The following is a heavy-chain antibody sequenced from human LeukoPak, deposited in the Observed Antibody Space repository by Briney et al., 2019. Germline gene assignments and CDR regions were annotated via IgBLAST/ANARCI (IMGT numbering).Heavy chain of an antibody. D-gene: IGHD1-26*01. CDR3: ARAKYSGSYPYYYDY. CDR1: GFSFSTYW. CDR2: IKPDESEK. V-gene: IGHV3-7*01. Sequence: GGSLRLSCAASGFSFSTYWMCWVRQAPGTGLEWVANIKPDESEKYYVDSVRGRFTSFRDNAKNSLYLQMNTLRVEDTAVYYCARAKYSGSYPYYYDYWGQGTLVTVSS. J-gene: IGHJ4*02.